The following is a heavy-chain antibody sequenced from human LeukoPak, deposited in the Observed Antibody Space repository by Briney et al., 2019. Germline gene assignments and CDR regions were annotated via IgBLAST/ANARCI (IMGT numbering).Heavy chain of an antibody. J-gene: IGHJ4*02. CDR1: GFTFRSHA. CDR3: ARDYDSSGYYLGFFDY. V-gene: IGHV3-23*01. D-gene: IGHD3-22*01. CDR2: IYENGGTT. Sequence: PGGSLRLSCVGSGFTFRSHAMSWVRQAPEKGLEFVSGIYENGGTTYYADSVKGRFTISRDNSKNTLYLQMNSLRAEDTAVYYCARDYDSSGYYLGFFDYWGQGTLVTVSS.